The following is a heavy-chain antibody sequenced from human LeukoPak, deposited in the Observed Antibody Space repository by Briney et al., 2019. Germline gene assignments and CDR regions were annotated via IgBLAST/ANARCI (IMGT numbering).Heavy chain of an antibody. J-gene: IGHJ4*02. CDR3: ARDPDYDILTGGIDY. CDR2: ISYDGSNK. Sequence: GGSLRLSCAASGFTFSSYAVHWVRQAPGKGLEWVAVISYDGSNKYYADSVKGRFTISRDNSKNTLYLQMNSLRAEDTAVYYCARDPDYDILTGGIDYWGQGTLVTVSS. D-gene: IGHD3-9*01. V-gene: IGHV3-30*04. CDR1: GFTFSSYA.